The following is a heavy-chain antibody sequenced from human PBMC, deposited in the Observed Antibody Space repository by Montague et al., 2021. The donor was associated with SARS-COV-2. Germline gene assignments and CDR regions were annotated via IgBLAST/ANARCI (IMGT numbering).Heavy chain of an antibody. Sequence: SETLSLTCTVSGGSIDSHYWSWLRQPPGKGLEWIGYIYYRGTTNYNPSLESRVTMSVDTSKSQFSLNLSSVTAADTAVYYCARGAGYSSSWYLAFEIWGQGTMVTVSS. V-gene: IGHV4-59*11. CDR3: ARGAGYSSSWYLAFEI. CDR2: IYYRGTT. CDR1: GGSIDSHY. D-gene: IGHD6-13*01. J-gene: IGHJ3*02.